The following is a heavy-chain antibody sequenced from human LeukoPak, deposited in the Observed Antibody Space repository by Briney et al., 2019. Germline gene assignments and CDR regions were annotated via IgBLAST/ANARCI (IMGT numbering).Heavy chain of an antibody. CDR1: GGTFSSYA. J-gene: IGHJ4*02. CDR2: IIPILGIA. CDR3: ASIGVVATDRGTFDY. Sequence: ASVKVSCKASGGTFSSYAISWVRQAPGQGLEWMGRIIPILGIANYAQKFQGRVTITADKSTSTAYMELSSLRSEDTAVYYCASIGVVATDRGTFDYWGQGTLVTVSS. V-gene: IGHV1-69*04. D-gene: IGHD5-12*01.